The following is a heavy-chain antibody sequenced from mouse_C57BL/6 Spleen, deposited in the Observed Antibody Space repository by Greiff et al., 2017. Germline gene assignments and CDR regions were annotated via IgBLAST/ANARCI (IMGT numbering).Heavy chain of an antibody. J-gene: IGHJ4*01. V-gene: IGHV1-26*01. CDR1: GYTFTDYY. D-gene: IGHD1-1*01. CDR3: ARRSLLRSRYYYAMDY. Sequence: EVQLQQSGPELVKPGASVKISCKASGYTFTDYYMNWVKQSHGKSLEWIGDINPNNGGTSYNQKFKGKATLTVDKSSSTAYMELRSLTSEDSAVYYCARRSLLRSRYYYAMDYWGQGTSVTVSS. CDR2: INPNNGGT.